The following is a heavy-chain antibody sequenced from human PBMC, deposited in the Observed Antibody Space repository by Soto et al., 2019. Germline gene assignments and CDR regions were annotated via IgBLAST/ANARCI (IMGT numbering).Heavy chain of an antibody. CDR3: ARGCSSASCYYY. J-gene: IGHJ4*02. CDR2: VSFRGDI. V-gene: IGHV3-21*01. CDR1: GFMFSSYT. D-gene: IGHD2-2*01. Sequence: GGSLRLSCTASGFMFSSYTMNWVRQAPGKGLEWVSSVSFRGDIYYADSLEGRFTISRDDAKNSPYLQMNSLRAEDTAVYYCARGCSSASCYYYWGQGTLVTVSS.